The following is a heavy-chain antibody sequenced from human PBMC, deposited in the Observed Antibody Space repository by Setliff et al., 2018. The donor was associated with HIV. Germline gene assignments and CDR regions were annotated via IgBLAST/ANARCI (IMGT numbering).Heavy chain of an antibody. D-gene: IGHD2-21*02. CDR1: GFNFGDYG. J-gene: IGHJ4*02. CDR2: IRRKDFGGTT. CDR3: ARDRRGDCYSN. V-gene: IGHV3-49*04. Sequence: PGGSLRLSCRASGFNFGDYGMSWVRQAPGKGLEWVSFIRRKDFGGTTEYAASVKGRFNISRDDSKNTLYLQMNSLRAEDTAVYYCARDRRGDCYSNWGQGTLVTVSS.